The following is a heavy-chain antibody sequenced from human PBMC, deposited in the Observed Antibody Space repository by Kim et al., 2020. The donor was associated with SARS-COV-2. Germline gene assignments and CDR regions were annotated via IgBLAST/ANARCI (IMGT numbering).Heavy chain of an antibody. V-gene: IGHV1-3*01. CDR2: INVGNGNT. CDR1: GYTFTYYA. Sequence: ASVKVSCKASGYTFTYYAIHWVRQAPGQRLECMGWINVGNGNTKYLQKIQGRVTITRDTSASTAYMELSSLRPEDTAVYYCARGGYSSGYYFHYHYWGQG. D-gene: IGHD3-22*01. J-gene: IGHJ4*02. CDR3: ARGGYSSGYYFHYHY.